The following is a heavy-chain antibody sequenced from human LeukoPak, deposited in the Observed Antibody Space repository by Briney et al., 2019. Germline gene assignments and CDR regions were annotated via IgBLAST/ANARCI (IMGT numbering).Heavy chain of an antibody. CDR2: ISAYNGNT. CDR3: ARDRGYSYGSDFDY. D-gene: IGHD5-18*01. J-gene: IGHJ4*02. CDR1: GYTFTSYG. Sequence: RASVTVSCKASGYTFTSYGISWVRQAPGQGLEWMGWISAYNGNTNYAQKLQGRVTMTTDTSTSTAYMELRSLRSDDTAVYYCARDRGYSYGSDFDYWGQGTLVNVSS. V-gene: IGHV1-18*01.